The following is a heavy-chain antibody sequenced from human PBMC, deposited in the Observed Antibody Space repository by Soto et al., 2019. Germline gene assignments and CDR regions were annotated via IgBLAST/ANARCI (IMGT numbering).Heavy chain of an antibody. CDR3: ARGAGGELSLIYYYYMDV. CDR1: GDSVSSNSAA. J-gene: IGHJ6*03. CDR2: TYYRSKWYN. D-gene: IGHD3-16*02. V-gene: IGHV6-1*01. Sequence: KQSQTLSLTCAISGDSVSSNSAAWNWIRQSPSRGLEWLGRTYYRSKWYNDYAVSVKSRITINPDTSKNQFSLQLNSVTPEDTAVYYCARGAGGELSLIYYYYMDVWGKGTTVTVSS.